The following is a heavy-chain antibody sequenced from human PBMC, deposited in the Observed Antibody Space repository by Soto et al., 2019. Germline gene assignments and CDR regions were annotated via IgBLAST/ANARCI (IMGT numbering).Heavy chain of an antibody. Sequence: PSETLSLTCAVYGGSFSGYYWSWIRQPPGKGLEWIGEINHSGSTNYNPSLKSRVTISVDTSKNQFSLKLSSVTAADTAVYYCARGKKSRGRYCSGGSCYSFLNYWGQGTLVTVSS. CDR1: GGSFSGYY. CDR3: ARGKKSRGRYCSGGSCYSFLNY. V-gene: IGHV4-34*01. J-gene: IGHJ4*02. D-gene: IGHD2-15*01. CDR2: INHSGST.